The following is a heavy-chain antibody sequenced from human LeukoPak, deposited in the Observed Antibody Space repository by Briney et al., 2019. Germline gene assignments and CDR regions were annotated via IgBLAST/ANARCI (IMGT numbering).Heavy chain of an antibody. CDR3: AKDSAAVGGPTTD. V-gene: IGHV3-23*01. CDR2: ISGSSGIT. Sequence: GGSLRLSCAASGFTFSSYTMSWVRQAPGKGKEWVSLISGSSGITYYADSVKGRFTISRDNSKNTLYLQMDSLRTEDTAVYYCAKDSAAVGGPTTDWGQGTLVTVSS. CDR1: GFTFSSYT. J-gene: IGHJ4*02. D-gene: IGHD6-13*01.